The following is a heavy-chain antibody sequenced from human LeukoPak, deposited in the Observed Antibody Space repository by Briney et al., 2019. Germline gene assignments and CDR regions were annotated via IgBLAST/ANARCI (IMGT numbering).Heavy chain of an antibody. J-gene: IGHJ6*02. V-gene: IGHV3-21*01. D-gene: IGHD6-19*01. CDR2: ISSSSSYI. Sequence: GGSLRLSCAASGFTFSSHSMNWVRQAPGKGLEWVSSISSSSSYIYYADSVKGRFTISRDNAKNSLYLQMNSLRAEDTAVYYCARDRAIAVAGYYYYYGMDVWGQGTTVTVSS. CDR1: GFTFSSHS. CDR3: ARDRAIAVAGYYYYYGMDV.